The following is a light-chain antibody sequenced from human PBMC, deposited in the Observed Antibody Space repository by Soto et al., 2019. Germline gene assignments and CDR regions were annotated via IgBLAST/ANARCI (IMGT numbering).Light chain of an antibody. CDR3: QQYDNWPWT. J-gene: IGKJ1*01. CDR1: QSISDT. CDR2: DAS. V-gene: IGKV3-15*01. Sequence: EIVMTQSPATLSLSPGGRAPLSCRASQSISDTLAWYQQKPGQAPRLLIHDASTRAPGFPARFSGSGSGTDFTLTISSLQSEDFAVYYCQQYDNWPWTFGQGTKVDIK.